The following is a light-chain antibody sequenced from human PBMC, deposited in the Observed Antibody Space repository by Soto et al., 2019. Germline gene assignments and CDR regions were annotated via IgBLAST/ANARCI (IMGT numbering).Light chain of an antibody. Sequence: DIVMTQSPLSLPVTHGEPASISCRSSQSLLHSNGYNYLDWYLQKPGQSPQLLIYLGSDRASWVPDRFSGSGSGTDFTLKISRVEAEDVGVYYCLQALHTPYPFGQGTKLEIK. CDR1: QSLLHSNGYNY. CDR2: LGS. J-gene: IGKJ2*01. V-gene: IGKV2-28*01. CDR3: LQALHTPYP.